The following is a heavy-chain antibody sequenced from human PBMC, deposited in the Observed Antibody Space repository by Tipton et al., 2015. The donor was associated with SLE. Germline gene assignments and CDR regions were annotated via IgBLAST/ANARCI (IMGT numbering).Heavy chain of an antibody. CDR3: ARENSGWQRGPFDY. CDR2: ISSSSSTI. J-gene: IGHJ4*02. D-gene: IGHD6-19*01. CDR1: GFTFSSYS. Sequence: SLRLSCAASGFTFSSYSMNWVRQAPGKGLEWVSYISSSSSTIYYADSVKGRFTVSRDNAKNSLYLQMNSLRAEDTAVYYCARENSGWQRGPFDYWGQGTLVTVSS. V-gene: IGHV3-48*01.